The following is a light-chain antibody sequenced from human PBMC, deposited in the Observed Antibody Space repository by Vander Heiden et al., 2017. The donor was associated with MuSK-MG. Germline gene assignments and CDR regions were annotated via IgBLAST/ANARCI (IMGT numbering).Light chain of an antibody. CDR3: QQYENPPLT. CDR1: QDISNY. J-gene: IGKJ4*01. Sequence: DIPMTPSPSSLSASVGDRVTITCQASQDISNYLNWYQQKPGKAPKLLIYDASNLETGVPARFSGSGSGTDFTFTISSLQPEDIATYYCQQYENPPLTFGGGTKVEIK. V-gene: IGKV1-33*01. CDR2: DAS.